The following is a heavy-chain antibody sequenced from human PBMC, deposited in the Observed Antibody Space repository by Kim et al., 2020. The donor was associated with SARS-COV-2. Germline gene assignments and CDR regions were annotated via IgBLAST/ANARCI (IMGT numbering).Heavy chain of an antibody. D-gene: IGHD3-16*01. CDR1: GFTFSASA. J-gene: IGHJ4*02. Sequence: GGSLRLSCAASGFTFSASAIHWVRQASGKGLEWVGRIRSKANNYATTYDASVKGRFTISRDDSKNTAYLQMDSLKTEDTAMYYCIGGGRTYWGQGTLVTVSS. V-gene: IGHV3-73*01. CDR3: IGGGRTY. CDR2: IRSKANNYAT.